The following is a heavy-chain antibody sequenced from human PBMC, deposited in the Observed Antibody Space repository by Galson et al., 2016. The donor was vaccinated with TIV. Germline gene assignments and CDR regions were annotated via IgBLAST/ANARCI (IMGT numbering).Heavy chain of an antibody. CDR2: ISNDGSTI. J-gene: IGHJ4*02. CDR1: GFTFSFYE. V-gene: IGHV3-48*03. Sequence: SLRLSCAASGFTFSFYEMNWVRQAPGKGLEWISYISNDGSTIYYADSVKGRFTISRDNARNSLSLQMNSLRGEDAAVYYCASETGFGSAWYEGYFDSWGQGTQVTVSS. CDR3: ASETGFGSAWYEGYFDS. D-gene: IGHD6-19*01.